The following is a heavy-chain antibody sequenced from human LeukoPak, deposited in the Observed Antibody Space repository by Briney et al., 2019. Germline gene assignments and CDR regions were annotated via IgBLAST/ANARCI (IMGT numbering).Heavy chain of an antibody. V-gene: IGHV3-30*18. CDR3: AKVAVGYYFDY. CDR1: GFTFSSYG. D-gene: IGHD6-19*01. CDR2: ISYDGSNK. Sequence: PGGSLRLSCAASGFTFSSYGMHWVRQAPGKGLEWVAVISYDGSNKYYADSVKGRFTTSRDNSKNTLYLQMNSLRAEDTAVYYCAKVAVGYYFDYWGQGTLVTVSS. J-gene: IGHJ4*02.